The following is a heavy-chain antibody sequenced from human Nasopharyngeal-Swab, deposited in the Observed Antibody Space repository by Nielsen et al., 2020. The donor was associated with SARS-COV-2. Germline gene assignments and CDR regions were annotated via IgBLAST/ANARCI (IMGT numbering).Heavy chain of an antibody. V-gene: IGHV3-23*01. J-gene: IGHJ6*02. CDR2: ISGSGDTT. Sequence: GGSLRLSCAASGFTFSSYAMSWVRQAPGKGLEWVSIISGSGDTTYYADPVKDRFTISRDNSKTTLYLQTNSLRVEDTPVYYCAKAPYLRGLDVWGQGTTVTVSS. D-gene: IGHD2-21*01. CDR1: GFTFSSYA. CDR3: AKAPYLRGLDV.